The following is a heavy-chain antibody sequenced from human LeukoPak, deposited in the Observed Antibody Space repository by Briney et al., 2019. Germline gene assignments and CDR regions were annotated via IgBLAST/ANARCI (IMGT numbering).Heavy chain of an antibody. CDR2: INHSGGA. CDR3: ARVPLRFLEPFDY. V-gene: IGHV4-34*01. CDR1: GGSFICYY. J-gene: IGHJ4*02. D-gene: IGHD3-3*01. Sequence: SETVSLTCAVYGGSFICYYWSXXRQPPGKGXEXIGEINHSGGANYNPSLKSRVTISAXXTNIQFSLKLGSVTAADTAVYYCARVPLRFLEPFDYWGQGTLVTVSS.